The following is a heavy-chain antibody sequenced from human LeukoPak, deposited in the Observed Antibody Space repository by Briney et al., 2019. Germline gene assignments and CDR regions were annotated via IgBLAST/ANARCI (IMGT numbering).Heavy chain of an antibody. J-gene: IGHJ4*02. D-gene: IGHD2/OR15-2a*01. CDR3: AREGPRGNSQFDY. V-gene: IGHV3-48*01. CDR1: GFTFSSHS. CDR2: ISSGSTII. Sequence: PGGSLRLSCAASGFTFSSHSMNWVRQAPGKGLEWVSYISSGSTIIHYADSVKGRFTISRDDAKNSLYLQMNSLRAEDTAVYYCAREGPRGNSQFDYWGQGTLVTVSS.